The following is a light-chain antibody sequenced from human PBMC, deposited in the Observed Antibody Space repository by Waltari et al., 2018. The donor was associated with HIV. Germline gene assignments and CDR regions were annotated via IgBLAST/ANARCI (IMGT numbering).Light chain of an antibody. CDR3: SSYTSSSTPVV. V-gene: IGLV2-14*01. Sequence: QSALTQPASVSGSPGQSITIPCTGTSSDIGTYNYVSWYQQHPGKAPQLMIYDVSNRPSGVSNRFSGSKSCNTASLTISGLQAEDEADYYCSSYTSSSTPVVFGGGTKLTVL. CDR2: DVS. J-gene: IGLJ2*01. CDR1: SSDIGTYNY.